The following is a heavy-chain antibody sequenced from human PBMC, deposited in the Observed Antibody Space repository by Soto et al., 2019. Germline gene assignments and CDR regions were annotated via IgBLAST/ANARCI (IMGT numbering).Heavy chain of an antibody. J-gene: IGHJ4*02. D-gene: IGHD6-6*01. V-gene: IGHV3-30*18. CDR3: AKLIAARLDYFDY. Sequence: PGGSLRLSCAASGFTFSSYGMHWVRQAPGKGLEWVAVISYDGSNKYYADSVKGRFTISRDNSKNTLYLQMNSLRAEDTAVYYCAKLIAARLDYFDYWGQGTLVTVSS. CDR1: GFTFSSYG. CDR2: ISYDGSNK.